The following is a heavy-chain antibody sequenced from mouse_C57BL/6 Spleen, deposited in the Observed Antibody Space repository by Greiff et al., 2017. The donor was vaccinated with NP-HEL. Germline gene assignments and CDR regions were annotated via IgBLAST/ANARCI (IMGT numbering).Heavy chain of an antibody. CDR2: IHPNSGST. CDR1: GYTFTSYW. D-gene: IGHD2-14*01. J-gene: IGHJ1*03. V-gene: IGHV1-64*01. CDR3: ARSGGTPYWYFDV. Sequence: QVQLQQPGAELVKPGASVKLSCKASGYTFTSYWMHWVKQRPGQGLEWIGMIHPNSGSTNYNEKFKSKATLTVDKSSSTAYMQLSSLTSEDSAVYYCARSGGTPYWYFDVWGTGTTVTVSS.